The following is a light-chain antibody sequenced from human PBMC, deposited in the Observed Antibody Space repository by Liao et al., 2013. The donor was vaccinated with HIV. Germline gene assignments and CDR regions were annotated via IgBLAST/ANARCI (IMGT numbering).Light chain of an antibody. CDR2: YDS. CDR1: ALPNQY. V-gene: IGLV3-21*01. Sequence: SSELTQPPSLSVSPGQTARITCSGDALPNQYAYWYQLRPGQAPMLVIYYDSDRPSGIPDRFSGSNSGNTATLTISRVEAGDAADYYCQVWESGSDHPVFGGGTKLTVL. CDR3: QVWESGSDHPV. J-gene: IGLJ2*01.